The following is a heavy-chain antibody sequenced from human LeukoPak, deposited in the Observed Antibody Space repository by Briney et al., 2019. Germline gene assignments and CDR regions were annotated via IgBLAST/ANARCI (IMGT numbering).Heavy chain of an antibody. D-gene: IGHD3-3*01. Sequence: PGGSLRLSCAASGFTFGNYGMSWVRQAPGKGLEWVANIKQDGSEKYYVDSLKGRFTISRDNAKNSLYLQMNSLRAEDTAVYYCTRGVPVLRFFAGTRDYMDVWGKGTTVTVSS. CDR2: IKQDGSEK. J-gene: IGHJ6*03. CDR1: GFTFGNYG. CDR3: TRGVPVLRFFAGTRDYMDV. V-gene: IGHV3-7*03.